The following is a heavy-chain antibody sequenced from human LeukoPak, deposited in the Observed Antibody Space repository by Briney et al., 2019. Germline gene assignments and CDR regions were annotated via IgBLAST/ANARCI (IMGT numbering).Heavy chain of an antibody. Sequence: SETLSLTCTVSGGSISSYYWSWIRQPQGKGLEWHGYIYYSGSTNYNPSLKSRVTISVDTSKNQFSLKLSSVTAADTAVYYCARAAVVTPSPDYYYGMDVWGQGTTVTVSS. CDR3: ARAAVVTPSPDYYYGMDV. J-gene: IGHJ6*02. CDR1: GGSISSYY. V-gene: IGHV4-59*01. D-gene: IGHD4-23*01. CDR2: IYYSGST.